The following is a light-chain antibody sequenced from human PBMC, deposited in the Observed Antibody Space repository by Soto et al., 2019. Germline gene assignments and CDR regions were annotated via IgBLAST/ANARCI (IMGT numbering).Light chain of an antibody. J-gene: IGKJ1*01. V-gene: IGKV1-5*01. CDR1: QTISSW. CDR2: GAS. Sequence: DIQMTQSPSTLSGSVGDRVTITCRASQTISSWLAWYQQKPGKAPNLLIYGASTLQSGVPSRFSGSASGTEFTLTISSLQPEDFATYYCQQLNSYRTFGQGTKVDIK. CDR3: QQLNSYRT.